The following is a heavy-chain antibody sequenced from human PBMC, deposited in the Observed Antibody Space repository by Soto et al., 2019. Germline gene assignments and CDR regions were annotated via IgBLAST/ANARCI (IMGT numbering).Heavy chain of an antibody. CDR2: INHSGST. CDR3: ARDKRVAVAGTNNWFDP. V-gene: IGHV4-34*01. Sequence: SETLSLTCAVYGGSFSGYYWSWIRQPPGKGLEWIGEINHSGSTNYNPSLKSRVTISVDTSKNQFSLKLNSVTAADTAVYYCARDKRVAVAGTNNWFDPWGQGTLVTVSS. D-gene: IGHD6-19*01. CDR1: GGSFSGYY. J-gene: IGHJ5*02.